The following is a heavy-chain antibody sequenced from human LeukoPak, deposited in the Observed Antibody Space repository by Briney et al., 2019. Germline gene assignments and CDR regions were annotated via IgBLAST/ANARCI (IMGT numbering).Heavy chain of an antibody. D-gene: IGHD2-2*01. CDR2: IYISGCT. CDR1: GGSISSYY. V-gene: IGHV4-4*07. Sequence: SETLSLTCTVSGGSISSYYWSWIRQPAGEGRGWIGCIYISGCTNYNRSLKGQVPMPGERSKNQFSLKLSLGTAAATAGNYLAREAHIVVVPAATCCGLFDYWGHGTLVTVSS. CDR3: AREAHIVVVPAATCCGLFDY. J-gene: IGHJ4*01.